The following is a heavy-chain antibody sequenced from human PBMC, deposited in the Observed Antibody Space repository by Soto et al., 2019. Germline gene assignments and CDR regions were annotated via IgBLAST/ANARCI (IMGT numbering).Heavy chain of an antibody. CDR3: AREKNYYDSSGYYFKPNYYGMDV. Sequence: QVQLVQSGAEVKKPGASVKVSCKASGYTFTSYYMHWVRQAPGQGLEWMGIINPSGGSTSYAQKFQGRVTMTRDTSTITVYMELSSLRSEDTAVYYCAREKNYYDSSGYYFKPNYYGMDVWGQGTTVTVSS. CDR2: INPSGGST. D-gene: IGHD3-22*01. V-gene: IGHV1-46*01. J-gene: IGHJ6*02. CDR1: GYTFTSYY.